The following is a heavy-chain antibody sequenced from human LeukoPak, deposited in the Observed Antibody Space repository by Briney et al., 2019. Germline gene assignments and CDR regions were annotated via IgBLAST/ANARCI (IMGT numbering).Heavy chain of an antibody. J-gene: IGHJ4*02. D-gene: IGHD6-19*01. CDR3: AKDRYSSGWYSDFDY. CDR2: ISDDGSNK. V-gene: IGHV3-30*18. CDR1: GVTLSPYG. Sequence: PGGSLRLSCAASGVTLSPYGMHWVRQAPGKGLEWVAVISDDGSNKYYGDSVKGRFTISRDNSKNTVYLQMNSLRAEDTAVYYCAKDRYSSGWYSDFDYWGQGTLVTVSS.